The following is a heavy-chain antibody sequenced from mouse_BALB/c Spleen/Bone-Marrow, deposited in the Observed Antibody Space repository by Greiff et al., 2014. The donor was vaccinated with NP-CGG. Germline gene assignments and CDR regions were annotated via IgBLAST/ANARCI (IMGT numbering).Heavy chain of an antibody. V-gene: IGHV1S34*01. CDR2: ISCYNGAT. CDR1: GYSFTGYY. J-gene: IGHJ2*01. D-gene: IGHD2-2*01. CDR3: ARSYGAYVYDGGYYFDY. Sequence: LVKTGASVKISCKASGYSFTGYYMHWVKQSHGKSLEWIGYISCYNGATSYNQKFKGKATFTVDTSSSTAYMQFNSLTSEDSAVYYCARSYGAYVYDGGYYFDYWGQGTTLTVSS.